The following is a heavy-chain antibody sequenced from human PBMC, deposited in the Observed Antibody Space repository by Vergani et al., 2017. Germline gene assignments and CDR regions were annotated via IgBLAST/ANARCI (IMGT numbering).Heavy chain of an antibody. CDR1: GFTFDDYA. Sequence: EVQLLESGGGLVQPGGSLRLSCAASGFTFDDYAMHWVRQAPGKGLEWVSGISGSGGSTYYADSVKGRFTISRDNSKNTLYLQMNSLRAEDTAVYYCAKDLGTIFGVVIYYYYGMDVWGQGTTVTVSS. J-gene: IGHJ6*02. V-gene: IGHV3-23*01. CDR3: AKDLGTIFGVVIYYYYGMDV. CDR2: ISGSGGST. D-gene: IGHD3-3*01.